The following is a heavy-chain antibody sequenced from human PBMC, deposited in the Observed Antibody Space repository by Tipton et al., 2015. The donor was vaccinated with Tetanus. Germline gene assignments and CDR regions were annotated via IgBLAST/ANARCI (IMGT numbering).Heavy chain of an antibody. D-gene: IGHD6-13*01. CDR2: ISYDGSTE. Sequence: SLRLSCAASGFTFSIYGMYWVRQAPGKGLEWVAFISYDGSTEYYAKSVKGRFTISRDNSKHTLYLQMNSLGPEDTAVYYCAKDLRYLSSWQDSWGQGALVSVSS. V-gene: IGHV3-30*18. J-gene: IGHJ4*02. CDR3: AKDLRYLSSWQDS. CDR1: GFTFSIYG.